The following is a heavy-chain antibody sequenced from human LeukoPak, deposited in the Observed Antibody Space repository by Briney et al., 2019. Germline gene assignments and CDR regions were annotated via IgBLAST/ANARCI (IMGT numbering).Heavy chain of an antibody. D-gene: IGHD2-2*01. CDR1: GFTFSSYA. V-gene: IGHV3-23*01. J-gene: IGHJ4*02. CDR3: AKDEDIVVVPAASIGY. CDR2: ISGSGGST. Sequence: PGGSLRLSCAASGFTFSSYAMSWVRQAPGKGLEWVSAISGSGGSTYYADSVKGRFTISRDNSKKTLYLQMNSLRAEDTAVYYCAKDEDIVVVPAASIGYWGQGTLVTVSS.